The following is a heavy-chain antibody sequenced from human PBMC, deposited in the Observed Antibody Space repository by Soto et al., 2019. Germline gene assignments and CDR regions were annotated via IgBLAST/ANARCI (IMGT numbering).Heavy chain of an antibody. V-gene: IGHV1-46*01. J-gene: IGHJ5*02. CDR1: GYTFTSYY. CDR3: AGRSGQWLDWFDP. Sequence: QVQLVQSGAEVKKPGASVKVSCKASGYTFTSYYMHWVRQAPGQGLEWMGIINPSGGSTSYAQKFQGRVTMTRDTSTSTVYMELSSLRSEDTAVYYCAGRSGQWLDWFDPWGQGTLVTVSS. D-gene: IGHD6-19*01. CDR2: INPSGGST.